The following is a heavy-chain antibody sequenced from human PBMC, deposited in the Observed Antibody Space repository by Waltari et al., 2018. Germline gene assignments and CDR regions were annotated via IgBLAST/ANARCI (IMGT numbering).Heavy chain of an antibody. V-gene: IGHV3-7*01. CDR3: AGDRESR. Sequence: EVQLVESGGDLVQPGGSLSLSCAAFPFSYHWRSWVRQAPGKGLEWVAIINPDRSSIYYLDSVKGRFTISRDNAKKSLYLQMNSLRVEDTAVYYCAGDRESRWGQGTTVTVSS. CDR2: INPDRSSI. J-gene: IGHJ6*02. CDR1: FPFSYHW.